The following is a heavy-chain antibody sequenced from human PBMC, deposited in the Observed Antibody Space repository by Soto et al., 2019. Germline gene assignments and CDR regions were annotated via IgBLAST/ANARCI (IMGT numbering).Heavy chain of an antibody. CDR2: INPHGGST. CDR1: GGTFTSYY. CDR3: ARSSGGNFGIIIEGSNWFDP. Sequence: ASVKVSCKAPGGTFTSYYLNWVRQAPGQGLEWMGVINPHGGSTKYAQKFQGRITMTRDTSRSTVYMELSSLRSDDTAIYYCARSSGGNFGIIIEGSNWFDPWGQGTLVTVSS. D-gene: IGHD3-3*01. J-gene: IGHJ5*02. V-gene: IGHV1-46*01.